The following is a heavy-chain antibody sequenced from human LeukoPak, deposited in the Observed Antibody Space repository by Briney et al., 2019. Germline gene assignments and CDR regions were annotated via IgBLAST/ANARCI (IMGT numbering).Heavy chain of an antibody. CDR1: GGSISSYY. CDR3: AREPTVVTKWYFDL. V-gene: IGHV4-59*13. D-gene: IGHD4-23*01. Sequence: KPSETLSLTCTVSGGSISSYYWSWIRQPPGKGLEWIGYIYHSGSTYYNPSLKSRVTISVDRSKNQFSLKLSSVTAADTAVYYCAREPTVVTKWYFDLWGCGTLVTVSS. J-gene: IGHJ2*01. CDR2: IYHSGST.